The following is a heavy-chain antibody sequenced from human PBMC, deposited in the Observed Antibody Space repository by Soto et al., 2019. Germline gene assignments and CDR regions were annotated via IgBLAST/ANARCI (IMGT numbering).Heavy chain of an antibody. CDR3: AKQSGGFSYGLFDY. CDR1: GFTFSSYA. V-gene: IGHV3-23*01. CDR2: ISGSGGST. Sequence: EVQLLESGGGLVQPGGSLRLSCAASGFTFSSYAMSWVRQAPGKGLEWVSAISGSGGSTYYADSVKGRFTISRDNSKNTLYLQMNSLRVDDTAVYYCAKQSGGFSYGLFDYWGQGTLVTVSS. J-gene: IGHJ4*02. D-gene: IGHD5-18*01.